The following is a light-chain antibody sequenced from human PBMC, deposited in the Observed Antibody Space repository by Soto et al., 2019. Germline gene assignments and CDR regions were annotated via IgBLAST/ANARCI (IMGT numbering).Light chain of an antibody. CDR1: SSDVGSYNL. CDR2: EVS. CDR3: CSYAGSSTYYV. Sequence: QSALTQPASVSGSPGQSITISCTGTSSDVGSYNLVSWYQQHPGKAPKLMIYEVSKRPSGVSNRFSGSKSGNTASLTISGLQAEDEADYYCCSYAGSSTYYVFGTGTKPTVL. V-gene: IGLV2-23*02. J-gene: IGLJ1*01.